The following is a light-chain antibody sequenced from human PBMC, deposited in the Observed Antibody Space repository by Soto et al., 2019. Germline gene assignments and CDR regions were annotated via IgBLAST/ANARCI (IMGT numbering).Light chain of an antibody. CDR1: SSNIGAGDD. CDR3: QSYHSSLRGYWV. V-gene: IGLV1-40*01. CDR2: GDS. Sequence: QSVLTQPPSVSGAPGQRVTISCTGSSSNIGAGDDVHWYQQRPGTAPKLLIYGDSNRPSGVPDRFSGSKSGTSASLAITGLQAEDESDYYCQSYHSSLRGYWVFGGGTKLTVL. J-gene: IGLJ3*02.